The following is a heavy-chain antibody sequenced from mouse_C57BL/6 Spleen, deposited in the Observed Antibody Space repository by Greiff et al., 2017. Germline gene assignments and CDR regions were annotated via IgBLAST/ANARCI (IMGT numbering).Heavy chain of an antibody. J-gene: IGHJ2*01. V-gene: IGHV5-17*01. D-gene: IGHD2-2*01. CDR1: GFTFSDYG. Sequence: EVKVVESGGGLVKPGGSLKLSCAASGFTFSDYGMHWVRQAPEKGLEWVAYISSGSSTIYYADTVKGRFTISSDNAKNTLFLQMTSLRSEDTAMYYCAMGYGYALDYWGQGTTLTVSS. CDR2: ISSGSSTI. CDR3: AMGYGYALDY.